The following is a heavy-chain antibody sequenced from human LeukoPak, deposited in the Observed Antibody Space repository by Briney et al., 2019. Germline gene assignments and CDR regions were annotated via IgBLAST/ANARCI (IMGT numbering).Heavy chain of an antibody. CDR1: GFTFSTYK. CDR2: IRSNGRDT. D-gene: IGHD2-15*01. J-gene: IGHJ5*02. V-gene: IGHV3-21*04. Sequence: GGSLRLSCAASGFTFSTYKMNWVRQAPGKGLEWVSNIRSNGRDTYYTDSVKGQFTISRDNSKNTLYLEMNSLRAEDTAVYYCAKGGYTTCFDPWGQGTLVTVSS. CDR3: AKGGYTTCFDP.